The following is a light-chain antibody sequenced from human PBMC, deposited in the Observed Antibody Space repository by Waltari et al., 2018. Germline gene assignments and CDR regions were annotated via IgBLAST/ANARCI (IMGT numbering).Light chain of an antibody. CDR2: KDK. CDR3: QSADRSGTFAVI. J-gene: IGLJ2*01. Sequence: SFDLTPPPPMSLSPGQRASITCSGDGLSQQYAPWSQQKPGQAPVLVIYKDKERPSGIPDRFSGSSSGTTVTLTITGVQAEDEADYYCQSADRSGTFAVIFGGGTTLIVL. V-gene: IGLV3-25*03. CDR1: GLSQQY.